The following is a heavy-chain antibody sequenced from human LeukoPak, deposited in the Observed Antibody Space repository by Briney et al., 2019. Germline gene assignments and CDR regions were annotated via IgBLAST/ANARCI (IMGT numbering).Heavy chain of an antibody. Sequence: GGSLRLSCAASGFTFGSYAMSWVRQAPGKGLEWVSAISGSGGNTYYADSVRGRFTISRDNSKNTLYLQMNSLRAEDTAVYYCAKSSPPGVVVVVVAAPDYWGQGTLVTVSS. V-gene: IGHV3-23*01. J-gene: IGHJ4*02. CDR2: ISGSGGNT. CDR3: AKSSPPGVVVVVVAAPDY. D-gene: IGHD2-15*01. CDR1: GFTFGSYA.